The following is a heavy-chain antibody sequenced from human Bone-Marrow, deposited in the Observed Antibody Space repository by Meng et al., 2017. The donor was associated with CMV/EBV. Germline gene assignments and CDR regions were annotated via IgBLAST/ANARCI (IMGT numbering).Heavy chain of an antibody. CDR1: GYTFTSYY. J-gene: IGHJ4*02. Sequence: ASVKVSCKASGYTFTSYYMHWVRQAPGQGLEWMGIINPSGGSTSYAQKFQGRVTMTRDTSTSTVYMELSSLRSEDTAVYYCATPGIAAAGTVLYERNRRYYFDYWGQGTLVTVSS. CDR3: ATPGIAAAGTVLYERNRRYYFDY. V-gene: IGHV1-46*01. D-gene: IGHD6-13*01. CDR2: INPSGGST.